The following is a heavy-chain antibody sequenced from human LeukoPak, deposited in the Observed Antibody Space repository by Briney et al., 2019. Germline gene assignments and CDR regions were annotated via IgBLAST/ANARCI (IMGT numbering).Heavy chain of an antibody. CDR2: IKQDGSEK. J-gene: IGHJ6*02. CDR3: ARGGVVVPAAMTYYYGMDV. V-gene: IGHV3-7*01. CDR1: GFTFSSYW. D-gene: IGHD2-2*01. Sequence: GGSLRLSCAASGFTFSSYWMSWVRQAPGKGLEWVANIKQDGSEKYYVDSVKGRFTISRDNAKNSLYLQMNSLRAEDTAVYYCARGGVVVPAAMTYYYGMDVWGQGTTVTVSS.